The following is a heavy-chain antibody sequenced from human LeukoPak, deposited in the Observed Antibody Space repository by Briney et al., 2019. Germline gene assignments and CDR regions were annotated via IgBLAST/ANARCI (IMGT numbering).Heavy chain of an antibody. CDR3: GRTIVASGLYYIDF. CDR2: ISWNDDK. Sequence: SGPTLVNPTQTLTLTCTFSGFSLRNSGLGVGWVRQPPGKALGCLGLISWNDDKQYSPSLENRLTITKDTSKNDVVLTMTNMDPVDTATYYCGRTIVASGLYYIDFWGQGTLVTVSS. CDR1: GFSLRNSGLG. J-gene: IGHJ4*02. D-gene: IGHD5-12*01. V-gene: IGHV2-5*01.